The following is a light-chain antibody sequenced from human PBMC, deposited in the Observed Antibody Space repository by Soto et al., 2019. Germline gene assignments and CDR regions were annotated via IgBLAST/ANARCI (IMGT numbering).Light chain of an antibody. V-gene: IGKV3-11*01. CDR1: QNIGNY. J-gene: IGKJ1*01. Sequence: EIVLTQSPATLSLSPGERATLSCRASQNIGNYLAWYRQKPGQAPRLLIYEVSNRATGIPARFSGSGSGTDFTLTISRLEPEDFAVYYCQQRSRWPPTWTFGQGTRVEIK. CDR2: EVS. CDR3: QQRSRWPPTWT.